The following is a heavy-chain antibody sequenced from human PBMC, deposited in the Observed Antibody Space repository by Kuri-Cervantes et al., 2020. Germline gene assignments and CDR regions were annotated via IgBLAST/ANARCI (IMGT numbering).Heavy chain of an antibody. CDR2: IKSKTDGGTT. V-gene: IGHV3-15*01. D-gene: IGHD5-24*01. CDR1: GFTFSNAW. Sequence: GGSLRLSCAASGFTFSNAWMSWVRQAPGKGLEWVGRIKSKTDGGTTDYAAPVKGRFTISRDDSKNTLYLQMNSLSAEDTAVYYCARTPEMAIYFDYWGQGTLVTVSS. CDR3: ARTPEMAIYFDY. J-gene: IGHJ4*02.